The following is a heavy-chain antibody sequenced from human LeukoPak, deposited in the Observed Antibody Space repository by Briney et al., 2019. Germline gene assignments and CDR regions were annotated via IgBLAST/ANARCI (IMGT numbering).Heavy chain of an antibody. V-gene: IGHV3-7*01. D-gene: IGHD1-1*01. CDR2: IKQGGSEK. CDR3: ARGPNCGPRVDYLDP. Sequence: GTSLRLSCAASGFTFNKHWMTWVREAPGEGLEWVSRIKQGGSEKYYADSVTGRFTVSRDDAKNSLYFQMNSLSADDTAVYYCARGPNCGPRVDYLDPWGQGTKVTVSS. CDR1: GFTFNKHW. J-gene: IGHJ5*02.